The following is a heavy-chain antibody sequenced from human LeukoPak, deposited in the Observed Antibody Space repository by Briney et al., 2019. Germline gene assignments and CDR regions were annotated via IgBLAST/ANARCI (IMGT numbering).Heavy chain of an antibody. D-gene: IGHD3-22*01. CDR2: ISAYNGNT. J-gene: IGHJ6*02. CDR1: GYTFTSYG. Sequence: ASMKVSCKASGYTFTSYGISWVRQAPGQGLEWMGWISAYNGNTNYAQKLQGRVTMTTDTSTSTAYMELRSLRSDDTAVYYCAGDVMIVVVITDYYYYGMDVWGQGTTVTVSS. CDR3: AGDVMIVVVITDYYYYGMDV. V-gene: IGHV1-18*01.